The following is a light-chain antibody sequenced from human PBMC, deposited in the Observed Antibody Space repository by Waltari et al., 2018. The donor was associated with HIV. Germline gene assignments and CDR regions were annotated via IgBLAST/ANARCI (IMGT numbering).Light chain of an antibody. CDR3: QQYNSHSYT. J-gene: IGKJ2*01. Sequence: DIQMTQSPSILSAFIGDRVNISCRASQSISNWLAWYQQKPGKAPNLLIYGASSLESGVPSRFSGSGSGTEFTLTISSLQPDDFTLYYCQQYNSHSYTFGQGTKLE. CDR2: GAS. V-gene: IGKV1-5*03. CDR1: QSISNW.